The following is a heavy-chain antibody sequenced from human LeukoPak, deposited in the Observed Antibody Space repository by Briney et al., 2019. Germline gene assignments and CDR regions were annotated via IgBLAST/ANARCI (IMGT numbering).Heavy chain of an antibody. CDR2: IYYSGST. CDR3: ARVGVRGYFTGYFDY. J-gene: IGHJ4*02. V-gene: IGHV4-39*07. D-gene: IGHD3-22*01. CDR1: GGSISSSSYY. Sequence: SETLCLTCTVSGGSISSSSYYWGWIRQPPGKGLEWIGSIYYSGSTYYNPSLKSRVTISVDTSKNQFSLKLSSVTAADTAVYYCARVGVRGYFTGYFDYWGQGTLVTVSS.